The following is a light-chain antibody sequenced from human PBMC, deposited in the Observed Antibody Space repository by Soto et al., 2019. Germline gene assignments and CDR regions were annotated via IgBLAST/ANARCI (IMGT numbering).Light chain of an antibody. Sequence: EIVLTQSPATLSLSPGERATLSCRASQSVSSYLAWYQQKPGQAPRLLIYDASNRATGIPARFSGSGSGTDFTLTISSLEPDDSAVYYCQQRSNWPLTFVGGTKVEIK. J-gene: IGKJ4*01. CDR3: QQRSNWPLT. CDR2: DAS. V-gene: IGKV3-11*01. CDR1: QSVSSY.